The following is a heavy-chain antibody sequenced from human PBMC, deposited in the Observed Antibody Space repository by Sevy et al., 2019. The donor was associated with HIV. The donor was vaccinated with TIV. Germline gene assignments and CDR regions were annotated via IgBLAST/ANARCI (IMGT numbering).Heavy chain of an antibody. Sequence: SETLSLTCTVSGASITSGGSCWSWIRQHPGSTLGWIGYVYHSGTTYYNPSVKSCVSTSLDTSKNQVYLNLACVTAADTAVYFCARDGRHYGDYFRDAFDLWGQGTMVTVSS. J-gene: IGHJ3*01. CDR1: GASITSGGSC. D-gene: IGHD2-21*02. CDR2: VYHSGTT. V-gene: IGHV4-31*03. CDR3: ARDGRHYGDYFRDAFDL.